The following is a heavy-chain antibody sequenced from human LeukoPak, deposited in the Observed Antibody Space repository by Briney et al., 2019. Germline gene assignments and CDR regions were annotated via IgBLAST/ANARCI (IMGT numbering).Heavy chain of an antibody. CDR3: ASTSYCSSTSCHRHFDY. Sequence: GGSLRLSCAAPGFTFSSYAMSWVRQAPGKGLEWVSSISGSGGSTYYADSVKGRFAISRDNSKNTLYLQMNSLRAEDTAVYYCASTSYCSSTSCHRHFDYWGQGTLVTVSS. V-gene: IGHV3-23*01. J-gene: IGHJ4*02. D-gene: IGHD2-2*01. CDR2: ISGSGGST. CDR1: GFTFSSYA.